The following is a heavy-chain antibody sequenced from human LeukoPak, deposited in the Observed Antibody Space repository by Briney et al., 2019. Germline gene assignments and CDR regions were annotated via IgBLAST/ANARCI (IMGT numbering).Heavy chain of an antibody. Sequence: GASVKVSCKASGYTFTSYYMHWVRQAPGQGLEWMGGFDPEDGETIYAQKFQGRVTMTEDTSTDTAYMELSSLRSEDTAVYYCATPGGTVPGGYYYYMDVWGKGTTVTVSS. J-gene: IGHJ6*03. CDR1: GYTFTSYY. CDR2: FDPEDGET. V-gene: IGHV1-24*01. D-gene: IGHD1-1*01. CDR3: ATPGGTVPGGYYYYMDV.